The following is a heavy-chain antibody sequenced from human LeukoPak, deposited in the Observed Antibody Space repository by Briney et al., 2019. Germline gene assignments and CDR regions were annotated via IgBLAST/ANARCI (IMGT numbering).Heavy chain of an antibody. V-gene: IGHV3-7*01. Sequence: GGSLRLSCAASGFTFSSYWMSWVRQAPGKGLEWVANIKQDGSEKYYVDSVKGRFTISRDNAKNSLYLQMNSLRAEDTAVYYCARDHIAAAVAFDIWGQGTMVTVSS. CDR2: IKQDGSEK. J-gene: IGHJ3*02. CDR1: GFTFSSYW. D-gene: IGHD6-13*01. CDR3: ARDHIAAAVAFDI.